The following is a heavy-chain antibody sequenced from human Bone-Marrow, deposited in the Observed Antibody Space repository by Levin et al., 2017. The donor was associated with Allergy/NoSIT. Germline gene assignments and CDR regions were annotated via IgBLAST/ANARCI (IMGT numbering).Heavy chain of an antibody. CDR1: GFTVSSNY. CDR3: AKDDVVPAAPGGGDAFDI. CDR2: IHSGGST. V-gene: IGHV3-66*02. J-gene: IGHJ3*02. Sequence: GESLKISCAASGFTVSSNYMSWVRQAPGKGLEWVAVIHSGGSTYYPDSVKGRFTISRDNSKNMVYLQMNSLRIEDTAVYYCAKDDVVPAAPGGGDAFDIWGQGTMVTVSS. D-gene: IGHD2-2*01.